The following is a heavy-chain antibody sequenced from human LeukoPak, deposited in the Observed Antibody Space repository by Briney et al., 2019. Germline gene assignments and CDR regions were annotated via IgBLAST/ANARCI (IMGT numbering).Heavy chain of an antibody. CDR1: GGSISNYY. D-gene: IGHD2/OR15-2a*01. Sequence: SETLPLTCSVSGGSISNYYWNWIRQPAGKGLEWIGRIYASGSTNYNPSLKSRVTISMDKSRNHFSLNLKSVTAADTGFYYCARDFYGDDGHHPFDYWGQGIQVTVSS. CDR3: ARDFYGDDGHHPFDY. J-gene: IGHJ4*02. CDR2: IYASGST. V-gene: IGHV4-4*07.